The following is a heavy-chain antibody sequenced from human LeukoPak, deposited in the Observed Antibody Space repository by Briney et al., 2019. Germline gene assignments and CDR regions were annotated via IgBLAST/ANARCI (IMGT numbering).Heavy chain of an antibody. Sequence: ASVKVSCKASGYTFTNYYMHWVRQAPGQGLEWMGVFNPSGGSTSYAQKFQGRVTMTRDTSTSTVYMELSSLRSEDAAVYYCAKAPVTSCRGAFCYPFDYWGQGTLVTVSS. CDR1: GYTFTNYY. D-gene: IGHD2-15*01. V-gene: IGHV1-46*01. CDR3: AKAPVTSCRGAFCYPFDY. CDR2: FNPSGGST. J-gene: IGHJ4*02.